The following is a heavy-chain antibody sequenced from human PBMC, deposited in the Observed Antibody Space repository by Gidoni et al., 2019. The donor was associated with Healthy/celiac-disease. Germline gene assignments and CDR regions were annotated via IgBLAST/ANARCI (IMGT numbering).Heavy chain of an antibody. V-gene: IGHV1-69*01. CDR1: GGPFSSYA. J-gene: IGHJ4*02. Sequence: QVQLVQSGAEVKKPGSSVTVSCKAAGGPFSSYAISWVRQAPGQGLEWMGGIIPIFGTANYAQKFQGRVTITADESTSTAYMELSSLRSEDTAVYYCARGEAFWSGYHANLFDYWGQGTLVTVSS. CDR3: ARGEAFWSGYHANLFDY. CDR2: IIPIFGTA. D-gene: IGHD3-3*01.